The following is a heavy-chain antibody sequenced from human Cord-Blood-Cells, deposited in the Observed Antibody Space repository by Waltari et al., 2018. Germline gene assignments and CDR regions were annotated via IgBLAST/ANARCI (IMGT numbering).Heavy chain of an antibody. CDR2: INHSGST. CDR1: GGSFSGHY. J-gene: IGHJ4*02. CDR3: VRVNGSGSYYDY. Sequence: QVQLQQWGAGLLTPSETLSLTCAVYGGSFSGHYWSWIRQPPGKGLEWIGEINHSGSTNYNPSLKSRVTISVDTSKNQFSLKLSSVTAADTAVYYCVRVNGSGSYYDYWGQGTLVTVSS. V-gene: IGHV4-34*01. D-gene: IGHD3-10*01.